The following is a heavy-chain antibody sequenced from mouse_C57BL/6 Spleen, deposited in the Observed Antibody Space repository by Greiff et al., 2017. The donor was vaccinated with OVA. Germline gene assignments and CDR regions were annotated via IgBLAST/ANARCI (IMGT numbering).Heavy chain of an antibody. J-gene: IGHJ2*01. CDR2: IHPNSGRT. CDR3: ARVTTVGASDNLDY. D-gene: IGHD1-1*01. V-gene: IGHV1-64*01. Sequence: VQLQQPGAELVKPGASVKLSCTASGYTFTSYWMHWVKQRPGQGLEWIGMIHPNSGRTNYNEKFKSKATLTVDKSSSTAYMPLSSLTSEDSAVYYCARVTTVGASDNLDYWGQGTTLTVAA. CDR1: GYTFTSYW.